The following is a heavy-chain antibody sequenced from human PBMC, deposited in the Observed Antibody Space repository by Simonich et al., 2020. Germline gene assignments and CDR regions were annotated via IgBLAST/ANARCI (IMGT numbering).Heavy chain of an antibody. Sequence: QVQLQESGPGLVKPSETLSLTCTVSGGSLSSYYWSWIRQPPGKGLEWIGYIKSSGSTNYNPSLKSRVTISVDTSKNQFSLKLSSVTAADTAVYYCARHDRWLQFYFDYWGQGTLVTVSS. CDR3: ARHDRWLQFYFDY. V-gene: IGHV4-59*08. D-gene: IGHD5-12*01. CDR1: GGSLSSYY. J-gene: IGHJ4*02. CDR2: IKSSGST.